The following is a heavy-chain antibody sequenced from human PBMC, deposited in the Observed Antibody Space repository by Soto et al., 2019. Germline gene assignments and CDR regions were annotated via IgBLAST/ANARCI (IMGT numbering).Heavy chain of an antibody. CDR2: ISAYNGNT. Sequence: QVQLVQSGAEVKKPGASVKVSCKASGYTFTSYGISWVRQAPGQGLEWMGWISAYNGNTNYAQKLQGRVTMTTDTATRTAYMELRSLRSDGTAVYYCARGGYCSGGSCYHTYYYYYYMDVWGKGTTVTVSS. V-gene: IGHV1-18*01. J-gene: IGHJ6*03. D-gene: IGHD2-15*01. CDR1: GYTFTSYG. CDR3: ARGGYCSGGSCYHTYYYYYYMDV.